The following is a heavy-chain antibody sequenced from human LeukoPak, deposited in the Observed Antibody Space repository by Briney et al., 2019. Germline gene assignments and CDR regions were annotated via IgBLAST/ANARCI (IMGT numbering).Heavy chain of an antibody. CDR3: ARDSYGDLWGVDY. CDR2: INPNSGGT. J-gene: IGHJ4*02. D-gene: IGHD4-17*01. Sequence: GASVKVSCKASGYTFTGYYMHWVRQAPGQGLEWMGWINPNSGGTNHAQKFQGRVTMTRDTSISTAYMELSRLRSDDTAVYYCARDSYGDLWGVDYWGQGTLVTVSS. CDR1: GYTFTGYY. V-gene: IGHV1-2*02.